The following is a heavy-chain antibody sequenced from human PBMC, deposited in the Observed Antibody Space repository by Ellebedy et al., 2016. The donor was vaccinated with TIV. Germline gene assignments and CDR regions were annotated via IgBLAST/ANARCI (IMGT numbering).Heavy chain of an antibody. V-gene: IGHV4-39*01. J-gene: IGHJ4*02. CDR3: ARHAVVIVDY. CDR2: IYYSGST. D-gene: IGHD2-21*01. Sequence: MPSETLSLTCTVSGGSISSSSYYWGWIRQPPGKGLEWIGSIYYSGSTYYNPSLKSRVTISVDTSKNQFSLKLSSVTAADTAVYYCARHAVVIVDYWGQGTLVTVSS. CDR1: GGSISSSSYY.